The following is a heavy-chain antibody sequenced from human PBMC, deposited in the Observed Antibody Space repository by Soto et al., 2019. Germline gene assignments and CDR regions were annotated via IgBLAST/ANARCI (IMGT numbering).Heavy chain of an antibody. J-gene: IGHJ4*02. CDR1: CGSISSYY. CDR2: IYYSGST. D-gene: IGHD3-22*01. Sequence: SETLSLTCTVSCGSISSYYWSWIRQPPGKGLEWIGYIYYSGSTNYNPSLKSRVTISVDTSKNQFSLKLSSVTAADTAVYYCAREGDYDSSGYYGYWGQGTLVTVSS. V-gene: IGHV4-59*01. CDR3: AREGDYDSSGYYGY.